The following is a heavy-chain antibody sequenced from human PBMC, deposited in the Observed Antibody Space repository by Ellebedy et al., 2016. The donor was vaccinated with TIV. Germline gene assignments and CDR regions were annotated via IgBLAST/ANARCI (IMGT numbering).Heavy chain of an antibody. V-gene: IGHV1-69*10. CDR1: GGTFSNYA. CDR2: IIPILNIT. J-gene: IGHJ2*01. D-gene: IGHD3-10*01. CDR3: ARDRDYYGSGSYFKNYWYFDL. Sequence: AASVKVSCKASGGTFSNYAISWVRQAPGQGLEWMGGIIPILNITNYAQNFEGRVTISADKSTSTAYMELGSLRSEDTAMYYCARDRDYYGSGSYFKNYWYFDLWGRGTLVTVSS.